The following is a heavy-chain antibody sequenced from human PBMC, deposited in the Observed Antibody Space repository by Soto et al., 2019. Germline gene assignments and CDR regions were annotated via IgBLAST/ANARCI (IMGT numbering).Heavy chain of an antibody. CDR3: AKVGSILVVPAAMSY. Sequence: EVQLLESGGGLVQPGGSLRLSCAASGFTFSSYAMSWVRQAPGKGLEWVSAISGSGGSTYYADSVKGRFTISRDNSKNTLYLNMNRLAAEDTAVYYGAKVGSILVVPAAMSYWGQGTLVTVFS. J-gene: IGHJ4*02. V-gene: IGHV3-23*01. D-gene: IGHD2-2*01. CDR1: GFTFSSYA. CDR2: ISGSGGST.